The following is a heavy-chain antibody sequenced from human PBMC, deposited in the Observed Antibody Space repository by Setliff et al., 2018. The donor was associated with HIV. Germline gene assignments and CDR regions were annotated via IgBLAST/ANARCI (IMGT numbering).Heavy chain of an antibody. D-gene: IGHD6-19*01. J-gene: IGHJ4*02. V-gene: IGHV4-30-4*01. CDR3: ARAWSDWYNVRPYYFDL. CDR2: FMYTDIHYVNYLN. CDR1: GASFVGDNH. Sequence: SETLSLTCAVSGASFVGDNHWSWIRQTPERGLEWIAYFMYTDIHYVNYLNYRNPSLASRLSISVDKSKNQFSLTLSSVTAADTAVYYCARAWSDWYNVRPYYFDLWGQGTPVTVSS.